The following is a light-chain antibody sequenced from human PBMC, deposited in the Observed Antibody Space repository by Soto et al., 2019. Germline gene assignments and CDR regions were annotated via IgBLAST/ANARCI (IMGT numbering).Light chain of an antibody. J-gene: IGKJ1*01. CDR2: GAS. V-gene: IGKV3-15*01. CDR3: QQYNNWPRT. Sequence: EIVLTQSPGTLSLSPGESATLSCSASQSISSSFFAWYQHKPGQAPRLLIYGASTRATGIPARFSGSGSGTEFTLTISSLQSEDFAVYYCQQYNNWPRTFGQGTKVDI. CDR1: QSISSS.